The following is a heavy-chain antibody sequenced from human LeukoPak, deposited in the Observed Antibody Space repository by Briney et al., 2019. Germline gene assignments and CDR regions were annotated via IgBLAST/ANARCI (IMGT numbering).Heavy chain of an antibody. CDR1: GFTFSSYS. CDR3: ARDTSFYDVNQPIDY. Sequence: GGSLRLSCAASGFTFSSYSMNWVRQAPGKGLEWVSSISSSGSYIYYADSVKGRFTISRDNAKNSLYLQMNSLRAEDTAVYYCARDTSFYDVNQPIDYWGQGTLVTVSS. CDR2: ISSSGSYI. D-gene: IGHD5/OR15-5a*01. V-gene: IGHV3-21*01. J-gene: IGHJ4*02.